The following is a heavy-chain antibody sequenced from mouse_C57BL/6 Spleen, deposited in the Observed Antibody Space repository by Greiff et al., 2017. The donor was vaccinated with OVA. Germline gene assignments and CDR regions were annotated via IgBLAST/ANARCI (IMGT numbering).Heavy chain of an antibody. J-gene: IGHJ4*01. CDR2: IYPGDGDT. CDR3: ARGYDGHYYAMDY. CDR1: GYAFSSYW. Sequence: VQGVESGAELVKPGASVKISCKASGYAFSSYWMNWVKQRPGKGLEWIGQIYPGDGDTNYNGKFKGKATLTADKSSSTAYMQLSSLTSEDSAVYFCARGYDGHYYAMDYWGQGTSVTVSS. D-gene: IGHD2-3*01. V-gene: IGHV1-80*01.